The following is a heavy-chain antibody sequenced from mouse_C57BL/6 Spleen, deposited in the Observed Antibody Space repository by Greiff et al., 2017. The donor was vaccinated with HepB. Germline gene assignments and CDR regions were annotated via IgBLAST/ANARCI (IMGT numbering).Heavy chain of an antibody. D-gene: IGHD2-3*01. Sequence: QVQLQQPGAELVKPGASVKLSCKASGYTFTSYWMHWVKQRPGQGLEWIGMIHPNSGSTNYNEKFKSKATLTVDKSSSTAYMQLSSLTSEDSAVYYCARPDGYYGYAMDYWGQGTSVTVAS. J-gene: IGHJ4*01. CDR3: ARPDGYYGYAMDY. V-gene: IGHV1-64*01. CDR2: IHPNSGST. CDR1: GYTFTSYW.